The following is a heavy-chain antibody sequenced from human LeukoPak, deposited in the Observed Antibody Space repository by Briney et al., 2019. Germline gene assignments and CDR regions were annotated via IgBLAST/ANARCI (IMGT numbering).Heavy chain of an antibody. CDR1: GYTFTDFY. CDR3: AREGRGYSGYDSGLHAFDI. J-gene: IGHJ3*02. CDR2: INPKSGGT. Sequence: ASVKVSCKASGYTFTDFYINWVRQAPGQGLEWMGWINPKSGGTNYSQKFQGRVTMTSDTSISTAYMELSRLRSDDTAVYYCAREGRGYSGYDSGLHAFDIWDQGTMVTVSS. V-gene: IGHV1-2*02. D-gene: IGHD5-12*01.